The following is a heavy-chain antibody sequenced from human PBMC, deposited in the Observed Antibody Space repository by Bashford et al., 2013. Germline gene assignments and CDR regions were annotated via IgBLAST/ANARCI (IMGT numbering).Heavy chain of an antibody. V-gene: IGHV3-74*01. J-gene: IGHJ6*02. CDR2: INTDGSNT. CDR3: AKGTGTTSYYYYGMDV. Sequence: VRQAPGKGLVWVSRINTDGSNTDYVDSVKGRFTVSRDNAKNALYLQMNSLRADDTAVYYCAKGTGTTSYYYYGMDVWGQGTTVTVSS. D-gene: IGHD1-7*01.